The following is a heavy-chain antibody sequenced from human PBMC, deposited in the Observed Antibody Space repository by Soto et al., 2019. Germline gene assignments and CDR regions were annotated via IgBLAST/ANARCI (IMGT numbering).Heavy chain of an antibody. CDR2: INPKTGGT. CDR1: GYTFSGHY. CDR3: AKDGGPAFTFGH. Sequence: VQLEQSGAEVKKPGASVKVSCKASGYTFSGHYMHWVRQAPGQAPEWMGWINPKTGGTKFAPKFQGGVAVTRDSAISTVYMEIFGLTSDDSAVYYCAKDGGPAFTFGHWGLGTLVIVSS. D-gene: IGHD6-25*01. J-gene: IGHJ4*02. V-gene: IGHV1-2*02.